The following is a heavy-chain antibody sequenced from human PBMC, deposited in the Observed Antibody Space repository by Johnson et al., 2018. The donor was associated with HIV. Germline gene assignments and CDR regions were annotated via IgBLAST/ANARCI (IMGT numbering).Heavy chain of an antibody. V-gene: IGHV3-20*04. CDR2: ISWNSGSI. CDR3: ARAGIAARPPTRPPDAFDI. Sequence: VQLVESGGGVVQPGGSLRLSCAASGFTFSDYYMSWIRQAPGKGLEWVSGISWNSGSIGYADSVKGRFTISRDNAKNSLYLQMNSLRGEDTALYYCARAGIAARPPTRPPDAFDIWGQGTMVTVSS. D-gene: IGHD6-6*01. CDR1: GFTFSDYY. J-gene: IGHJ3*02.